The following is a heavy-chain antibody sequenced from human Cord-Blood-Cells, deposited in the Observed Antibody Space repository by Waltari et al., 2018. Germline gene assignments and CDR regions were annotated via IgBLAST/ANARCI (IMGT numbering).Heavy chain of an antibody. CDR2: INHSGST. Sequence: QVQLQQWGAGLLKPSETLSLTCAVYGGSFSGYYWSWIRQPPGQGLEWIGEINHSGSTNYNPSLKSRVTISVDTSKNQFSLKLSSVTAADTAVYYCARMVSVRGVIFDYWGQGTLVTVSS. CDR3: ARMVSVRGVIFDY. J-gene: IGHJ4*02. V-gene: IGHV4-34*01. D-gene: IGHD3-10*01. CDR1: GGSFSGYY.